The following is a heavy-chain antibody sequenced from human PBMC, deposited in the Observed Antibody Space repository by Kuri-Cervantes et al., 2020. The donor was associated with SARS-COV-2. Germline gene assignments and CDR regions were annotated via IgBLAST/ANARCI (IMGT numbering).Heavy chain of an antibody. J-gene: IGHJ4*02. CDR1: YASMTSFY. D-gene: IGHD3-9*01. V-gene: IGHV4-59*12. CDR2: IYHSGAT. CDR3: ARDRYFDYLRVNFFDY. Sequence: SETLSLTCTVSYASMTSFYWSWIRQSPGKGLEWIGYIYHSGATLYNPSVKSRVTMSIDKSQNQFSLKLRSVTAADTAVYYCARDRYFDYLRVNFFDYWGQGSLVTVSS.